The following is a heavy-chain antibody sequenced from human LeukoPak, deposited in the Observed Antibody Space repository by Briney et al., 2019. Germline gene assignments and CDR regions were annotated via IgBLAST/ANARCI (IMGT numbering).Heavy chain of an antibody. CDR1: GYTFTSYY. J-gene: IGHJ4*02. CDR3: AREGVILHYFDY. D-gene: IGHD3-22*01. Sequence: ASVKVSCKASGYTFTSYYMHWVRQAPGQGLEWMGIINPSGGSTSYAQKFQGRVTMTRDMSTSTVYMELSSLRSEDTAVYYCAREGVILHYFDYWGQGTLVTVSS. CDR2: INPSGGST. V-gene: IGHV1-46*01.